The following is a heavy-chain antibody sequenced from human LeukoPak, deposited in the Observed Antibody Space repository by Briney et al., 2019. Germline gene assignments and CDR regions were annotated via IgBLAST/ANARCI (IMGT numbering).Heavy chain of an antibody. CDR3: ARSFGVGLCSSTNCQGDP. Sequence: GGSLRLSCAASGFTFSSYSMNWVRQAPGKGLEWVSSISSSSSYIYYADSVKGRFTISRDNAKTSLYLQMNSLRAEDTAVYYCARSFGVGLCSSTNCQGDPWGQGTLVTVSS. D-gene: IGHD2-2*01. CDR1: GFTFSSYS. CDR2: ISSSSSYI. J-gene: IGHJ5*02. V-gene: IGHV3-21*01.